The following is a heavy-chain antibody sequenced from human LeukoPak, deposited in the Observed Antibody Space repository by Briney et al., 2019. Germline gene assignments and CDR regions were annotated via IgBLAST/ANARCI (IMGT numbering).Heavy chain of an antibody. CDR2: VYPGDSST. V-gene: IGHV5-51*01. D-gene: IGHD2-15*01. CDR1: GYSFPTYW. Sequence: GESLKISCKGSGYSFPTYWIGWVRQMPGKGLEWMGIVYPGDSSTRYSPSFQGQVTISADKSITTAYLQWSSLKASDTAIYYCIRTGGYCSDGSCYRGGYWGQGTLVTVSS. J-gene: IGHJ4*02. CDR3: IRTGGYCSDGSCYRGGY.